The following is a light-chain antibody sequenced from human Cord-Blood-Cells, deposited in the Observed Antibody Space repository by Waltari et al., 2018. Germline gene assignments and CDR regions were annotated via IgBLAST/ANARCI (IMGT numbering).Light chain of an antibody. CDR2: DVS. J-gene: IGLJ1*01. CDR1: TCDVGSLDY. Sequence: SALTQPAPVSVSPGQAVTLSCPGTTCDVGSLDYGSWFQQHPGKAPKLMIYDVSNRPSGVSNRVSGAKSGNTASLTISGLQAEDEADYYCSSYTSSSTSLYVFGAGTKVTVL. CDR3: SSYTSSSTSLYV. V-gene: IGLV2-14*01.